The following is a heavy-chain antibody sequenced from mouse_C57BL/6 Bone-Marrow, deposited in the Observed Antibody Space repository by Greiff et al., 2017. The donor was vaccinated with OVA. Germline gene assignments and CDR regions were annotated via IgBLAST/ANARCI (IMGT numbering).Heavy chain of an antibody. CDR3: AREGSSGYWFAY. CDR1: GFTFSDYY. D-gene: IGHD3-2*02. J-gene: IGHJ3*01. V-gene: IGHV5-16*01. CDR2: INYDGSST. Sequence: EVKLVESEGGLVQPGSSMKLSCTASGFTFSDYYMAWVRQVPEKGLEWVANINYDGSSTYYLDSLKSRFIISRDNAKNILYLQMSSLKSEDTATYYCAREGSSGYWFAYWGQGTLVTVSA.